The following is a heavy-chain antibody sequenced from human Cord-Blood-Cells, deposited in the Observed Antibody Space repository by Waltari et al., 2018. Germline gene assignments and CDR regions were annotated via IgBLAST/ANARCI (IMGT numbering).Heavy chain of an antibody. Sequence: EVQLLESGGGVVQPGGSLGLSCAAFGLTFSSYSMSWVRQAPGKGLEWVSAISGSGGSTYYADSVKGRFTISRDNSKNTLYLQMNSLRAEDTAVYYCAKSSSGYRVDAFDIWGQGTMVTVSS. D-gene: IGHD5-12*01. J-gene: IGHJ3*02. V-gene: IGHV3-23*01. CDR2: ISGSGGST. CDR1: GLTFSSYS. CDR3: AKSSSGYRVDAFDI.